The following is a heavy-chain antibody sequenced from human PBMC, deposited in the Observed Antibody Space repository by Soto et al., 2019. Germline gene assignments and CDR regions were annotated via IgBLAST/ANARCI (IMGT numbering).Heavy chain of an antibody. J-gene: IGHJ4*02. CDR2: ISGSGGST. D-gene: IGHD2-15*01. Sequence: EVQLLESGGGLVQPGGSLRLSCAASGFTFSSYAMSWVRQAPGKGLEWVSAISGSGGSTYYAGSVKGRFTISRDNPKNALYLQMTSLRAEDTAVYYCAKEGCSGGSCYPSGYWGQGTLVTVSS. CDR3: AKEGCSGGSCYPSGY. CDR1: GFTFSSYA. V-gene: IGHV3-23*01.